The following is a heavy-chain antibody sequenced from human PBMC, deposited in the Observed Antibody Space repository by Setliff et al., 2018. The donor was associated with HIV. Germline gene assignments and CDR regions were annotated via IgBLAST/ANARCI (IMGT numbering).Heavy chain of an antibody. V-gene: IGHV1-2*02. CDR3: ARRVPPIPSGDLDY. J-gene: IGHJ4*02. CDR2: INPNSSDT. D-gene: IGHD4-17*01. CDR1: GYTFTDYY. Sequence: PSVKVSCKASGYTFTDYYVHWVRQAPGQGLEWMGWINPNSSDTNYAQKFQGRVTMTRDTSISTAYMDLSRLRSDDTAVYYCARRVPPIPSGDLDYWGQGTLVTV.